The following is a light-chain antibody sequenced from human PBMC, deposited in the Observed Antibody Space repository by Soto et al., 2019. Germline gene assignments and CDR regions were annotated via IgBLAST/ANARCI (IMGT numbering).Light chain of an antibody. Sequence: RASQNVYTNLAWYKQRXGQAPRLLIYDASXRATGISPRFGGSGSGRDFTLTISSLEPEDFAVYYCQQRSNWPPTFGQGTKVDIK. CDR1: QNVYTN. CDR2: DAS. V-gene: IGKV3-11*02. CDR3: QQRSNWPPT. J-gene: IGKJ1*01.